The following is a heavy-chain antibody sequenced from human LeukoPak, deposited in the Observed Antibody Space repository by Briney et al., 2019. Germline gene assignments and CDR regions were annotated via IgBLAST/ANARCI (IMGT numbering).Heavy chain of an antibody. CDR3: ARTDYGDYTHVFDM. V-gene: IGHV5-51*01. CDR2: IYVGDSDT. J-gene: IGHJ3*02. Sequence: GESLKISCKGSGYGFTNYWIGWVRQMPGKGLEWMGFIYVGDSDTRYSPSFQGQVTISADKSISTAYLQWGSLKASDTAMYYCARTDYGDYTHVFDMWGQGTMVTVSS. CDR1: GYGFTNYW. D-gene: IGHD4-17*01.